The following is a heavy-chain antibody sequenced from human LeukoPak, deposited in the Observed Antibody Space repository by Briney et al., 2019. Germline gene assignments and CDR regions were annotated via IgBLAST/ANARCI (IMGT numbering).Heavy chain of an antibody. V-gene: IGHV4-34*01. CDR2: INHSGST. CDR1: GGSFSGYY. D-gene: IGHD4-17*01. Sequence: SETLCLTCAVSGGSFSGYYWSWIRQPPGKGLEWIWAINHSGSTNYNPYPKSRATISVDTSKNQFSMKLSSVTAADTAVYYCARTKSYGDQYYFDYWGQGTLVTVSS. J-gene: IGHJ4*02. CDR3: ARTKSYGDQYYFDY.